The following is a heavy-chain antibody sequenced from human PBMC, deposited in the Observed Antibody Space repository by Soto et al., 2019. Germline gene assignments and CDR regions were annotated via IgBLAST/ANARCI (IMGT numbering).Heavy chain of an antibody. CDR3: SGYCRSTSCYRDYYFYGMDG. Sequence: QVQLVQSGAEVKKPGSSVKVSCKASGGTFSSYTISWVRQAPGQGLEWMGRIIPILGIANYAQKFQGRVTITADKATSTAYMELGSLRSEVTAVYYCSGYCRSTSCYRDYYFYGMDGWGQGTTVTVSS. CDR2: IIPILGIA. CDR1: GGTFSSYT. V-gene: IGHV1-69*02. D-gene: IGHD2-2*02. J-gene: IGHJ6*02.